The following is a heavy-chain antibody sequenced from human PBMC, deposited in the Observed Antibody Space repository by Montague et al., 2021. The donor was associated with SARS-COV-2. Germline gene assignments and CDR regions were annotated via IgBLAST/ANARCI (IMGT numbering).Heavy chain of an antibody. CDR3: ASQEPIVVVAAAARGWFDP. Sequence: SETLSLTCTVSGGSISSSSYYWGWIRQPPGKGLEWIGSIYYSGSTYYNPSLKSRVTISVDTSKNKFSLKLSSVTAADTAVYYCASQEPIVVVAAAARGWFDPWGQGTLVTVSS. V-gene: IGHV4-39*01. J-gene: IGHJ5*02. D-gene: IGHD2-15*01. CDR1: GGSISSSSYY. CDR2: IYYSGST.